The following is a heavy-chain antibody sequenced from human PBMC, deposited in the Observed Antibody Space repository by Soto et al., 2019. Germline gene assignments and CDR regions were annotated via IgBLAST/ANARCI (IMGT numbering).Heavy chain of an antibody. J-gene: IGHJ4*02. CDR1: GFTFNTHW. CDR3: AKGGGWLYYFDY. D-gene: IGHD6-19*01. V-gene: IGHV3-7*03. CDR2: TKPDGSEK. Sequence: XESLRLSCAASGFTFNTHWMSWVRQAPGKGLEWVAHTKPDGSEKYYVDSARGRFTISRDNARNSLYLQMNSLRAEDTAVYYCAKGGGWLYYFDYWGQGTPVTVSS.